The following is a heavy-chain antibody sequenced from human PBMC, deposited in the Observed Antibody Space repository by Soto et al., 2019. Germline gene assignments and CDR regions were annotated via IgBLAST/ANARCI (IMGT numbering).Heavy chain of an antibody. CDR1: GFTFSNYA. CDR3: AMYQAMASHNDLGDV. Sequence: EVQVLESGGGLVQTGGSLRLSCAASGFTFSNYAMSWVRQAPGKGLEWISIIMKRGDITYYADSVKGRFTISRDNTRNTWYLKMLSLRVEGTAVYYCAMYQAMASHNDLGDVWGKGNVVTVSS. CDR2: IMKRGDIT. J-gene: IGHJ6*04. V-gene: IGHV3-23*01. D-gene: IGHD1-1*01.